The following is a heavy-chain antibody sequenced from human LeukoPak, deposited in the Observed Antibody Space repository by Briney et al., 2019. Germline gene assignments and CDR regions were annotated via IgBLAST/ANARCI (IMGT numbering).Heavy chain of an antibody. CDR3: AKALAAAGIVDY. CDR2: ISGSGGST. J-gene: IGHJ4*02. D-gene: IGHD6-13*01. Sequence: GGSLRLSCAASGFTFSSYGMSWVRQAPGKGLEWVSAISGSGGSTYYADSVKGRFTISRDNSKNTLYLQMNSLRAEDTAVYYCAKALAAAGIVDYWGQGTLVTVSS. CDR1: GFTFSSYG. V-gene: IGHV3-23*01.